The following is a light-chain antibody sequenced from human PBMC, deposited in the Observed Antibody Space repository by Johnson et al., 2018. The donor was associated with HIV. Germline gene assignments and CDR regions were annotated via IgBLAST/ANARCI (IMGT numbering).Light chain of an antibody. Sequence: QSVLTQPPSVSAAPGQKVTISCSGSSSNIGNNYVSWYQQLPGTAHKLLIYDNNKRPSGIPDRFSGSKFGTSATLGITGLQTGDEADYYCGTWNSSLSVQNYVFGTGTKVTVV. CDR1: SSNIGNNY. J-gene: IGLJ1*01. CDR3: GTWNSSLSVQNYV. CDR2: DNN. V-gene: IGLV1-51*01.